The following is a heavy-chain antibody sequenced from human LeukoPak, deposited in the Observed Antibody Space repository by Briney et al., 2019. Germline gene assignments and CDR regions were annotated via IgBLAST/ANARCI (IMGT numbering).Heavy chain of an antibody. Sequence: PSETLSLTCSDSGGSISSYYWSWIRQPPGKGLEWIGYIYYSGSTNYNPSLRSRVTISVDTSKNQFSLKLSSVTAADTAVYYCARSGVGPPVTEPFDYWGQGTLVIVFS. D-gene: IGHD3-10*01. V-gene: IGHV4-59*01. CDR1: GGSISSYY. CDR3: ARSGVGPPVTEPFDY. J-gene: IGHJ4*02. CDR2: IYYSGST.